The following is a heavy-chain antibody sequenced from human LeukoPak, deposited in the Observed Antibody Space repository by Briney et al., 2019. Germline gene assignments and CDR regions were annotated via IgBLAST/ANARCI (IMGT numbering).Heavy chain of an antibody. Sequence: GGSLRLSCAASGFTFSDYYMSWIRQAPGKGLEWVSYISSSGSTIYYADSVKGRFTISRDNAKNSLYLQMNSLRAEDTAVYYCARARGWFGELLHYYCGMDVWGQGTTVTVSS. V-gene: IGHV3-11*01. CDR1: GFTFSDYY. CDR3: ARARGWFGELLHYYCGMDV. D-gene: IGHD3-10*01. CDR2: ISSSGSTI. J-gene: IGHJ6*02.